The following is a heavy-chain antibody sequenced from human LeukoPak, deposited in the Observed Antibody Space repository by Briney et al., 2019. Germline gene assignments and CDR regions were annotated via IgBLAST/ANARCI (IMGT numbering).Heavy chain of an antibody. J-gene: IGHJ6*03. CDR1: GGTFSSYA. D-gene: IGHD6-13*01. Sequence: GSSVKVSCKASGGTFSSYAISWVRQAPGQGLEWMGGIIPIFGTANYAQKFQGRVTITADESTSTAYMELSSLRSEDTAVYYCARADDSSSWYPPDYYYYMDVWGKGTTVTVSS. CDR2: IIPIFGTA. CDR3: ARADDSSSWYPPDYYYYMDV. V-gene: IGHV1-69*01.